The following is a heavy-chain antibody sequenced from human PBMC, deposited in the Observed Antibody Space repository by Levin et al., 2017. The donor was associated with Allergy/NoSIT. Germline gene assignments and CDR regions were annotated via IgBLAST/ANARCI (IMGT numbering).Heavy chain of an antibody. D-gene: IGHD2-15*01. CDR1: GYTFTGYY. CDR3: ARGRYCSGGSCAGWFDP. CDR2: INPNSGGT. J-gene: IGHJ5*02. Sequence: VSVKVSCKASGYTFTGYYMHWVRQAPGQGLEWMGWINPNSGGTNYAQKFQGRVTMTRDTSISTAYMELSRLRSDDTAVYYCARGRYCSGGSCAGWFDPWGQGTLVTVSS. V-gene: IGHV1-2*02.